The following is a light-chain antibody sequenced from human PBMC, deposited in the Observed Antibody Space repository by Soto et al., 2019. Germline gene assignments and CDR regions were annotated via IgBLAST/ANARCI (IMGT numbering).Light chain of an antibody. CDR3: QQYYSTLSLT. V-gene: IGKV4-1*01. CDR2: WAS. CDR1: QSVFYSSTNKTY. J-gene: IGKJ4*01. Sequence: DIVMTQSPDSLAVSLGERATINCKSSQSVFYSSTNKTYLAWYQQKPGKPPKLLIYWASTRESGVPDRFSGSGSGTDFTLTISSLQAEDVAVYYCQQYYSTLSLTFGGGTKVEIK.